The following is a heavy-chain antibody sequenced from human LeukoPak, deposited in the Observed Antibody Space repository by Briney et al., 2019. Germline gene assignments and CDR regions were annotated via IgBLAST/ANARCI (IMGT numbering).Heavy chain of an antibody. CDR1: GYTFTSYG. CDR2: ISAYNGNT. Sequence: ASVKASCKASGYTFTSYGISWVRQAPGQGLEWMGWISAYNGNTNYAQKLQGRVTMTTDTSTSTAYMELRSLRSDDTAVYYCARDREQWLGYYYYYGMDVWGQGTTVTVSS. CDR3: ARDREQWLGYYYYYGMDV. J-gene: IGHJ6*02. D-gene: IGHD6-19*01. V-gene: IGHV1-18*01.